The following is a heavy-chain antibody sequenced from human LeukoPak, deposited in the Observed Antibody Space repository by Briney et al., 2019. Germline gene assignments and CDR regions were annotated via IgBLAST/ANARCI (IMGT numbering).Heavy chain of an antibody. Sequence: GRSLRLSCAASGFTFSSYGMHWVRQAPGKGLEWVAVISYDGSNKYYADSVKGRFTISRDNSKNTLYLQMNSLGVEDTAVYYCAKDIVVVPAASDAFDIWGQGTMVTVSS. CDR3: AKDIVVVPAASDAFDI. V-gene: IGHV3-30*18. CDR1: GFTFSSYG. CDR2: ISYDGSNK. J-gene: IGHJ3*02. D-gene: IGHD2-2*01.